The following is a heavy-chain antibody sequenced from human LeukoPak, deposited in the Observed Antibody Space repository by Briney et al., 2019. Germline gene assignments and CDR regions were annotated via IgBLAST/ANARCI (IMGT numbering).Heavy chain of an antibody. CDR2: IIVIFGTP. Sequence: PGASVKVSCKASGGTFSSYSFSWVRQAPGQGLEWLGGIIVIFGTPNYPQKFHGRVTITADESTSTVYMELSSLRSEDTAMYYCARDVDSSMVTNWCDSWGQGTLVTVSS. D-gene: IGHD5-18*01. V-gene: IGHV1-69*13. CDR1: GGTFSSYS. CDR3: ARDVDSSMVTNWCDS. J-gene: IGHJ5*01.